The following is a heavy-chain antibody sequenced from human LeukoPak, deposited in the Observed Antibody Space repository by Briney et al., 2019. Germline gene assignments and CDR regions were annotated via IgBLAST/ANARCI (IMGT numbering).Heavy chain of an antibody. Sequence: WGVLRLSCAASGFTFSSYSMNWVRQAPGKGLEWVSSISSSSSYIYYADSVKGRFTISRDNAKNSLYLQMNSLRAEDTAVYYCARGLGIVVVPAAGYYYMDVWGKGTTVTISS. CDR2: ISSSSSYI. V-gene: IGHV3-21*01. CDR3: ARGLGIVVVPAAGYYYMDV. CDR1: GFTFSSYS. J-gene: IGHJ6*03. D-gene: IGHD2-2*01.